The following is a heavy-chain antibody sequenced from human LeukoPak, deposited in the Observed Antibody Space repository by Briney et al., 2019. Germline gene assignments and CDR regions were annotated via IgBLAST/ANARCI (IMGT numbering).Heavy chain of an antibody. CDR2: IYSTGST. D-gene: IGHD3-22*01. Sequence: SSETLSLTCTVSGGSIRTYYWSWIRQPAGKGLEWIGRIYSTGSTTYNPSLESRVTMSVDTSRNQLSLKLSSVTAADTAVYYCARDGTTGDSSGYYRAYAFDIWGQGTMVTVSS. CDR3: ARDGTTGDSSGYYRAYAFDI. J-gene: IGHJ3*02. CDR1: GGSIRTYY. V-gene: IGHV4-4*07.